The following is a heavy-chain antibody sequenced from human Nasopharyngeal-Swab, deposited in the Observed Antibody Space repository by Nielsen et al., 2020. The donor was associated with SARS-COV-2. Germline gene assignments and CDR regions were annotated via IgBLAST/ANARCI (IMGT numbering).Heavy chain of an antibody. CDR3: ARDIVVVPAASNWLDP. D-gene: IGHD2-2*01. CDR1: GYTFTSYA. V-gene: IGHV7-4-1*02. CDR2: INTNTGNP. J-gene: IGHJ5*02. Sequence: ASVKVSCKASGYTFTSYAMNWVRQAPGQGLEWMGWINTNTGNPTYAQGFTGRFVFSLDTSVSTAYLQISSLKAEDTAVYYCARDIVVVPAASNWLDPWAREPWSPSPQ.